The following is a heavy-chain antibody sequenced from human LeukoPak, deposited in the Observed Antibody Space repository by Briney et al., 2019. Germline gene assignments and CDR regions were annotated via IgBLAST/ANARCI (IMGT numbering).Heavy chain of an antibody. CDR3: ARSSGGWFTYYYYYYMDV. D-gene: IGHD2-15*01. J-gene: IGHJ6*03. V-gene: IGHV1-8*01. CDR1: GYTFTSYD. CDR2: MNPNSGNT. Sequence: ASVKVSCKASGYTFTSYDINWVRQATGQGLEWMGWMNPNSGNTGYAQKFQGRVTMTRNTSISTAYMELSSLRSEDTAVYYCARSSGGWFTYYYYYYMDVWGKGTTVTISS.